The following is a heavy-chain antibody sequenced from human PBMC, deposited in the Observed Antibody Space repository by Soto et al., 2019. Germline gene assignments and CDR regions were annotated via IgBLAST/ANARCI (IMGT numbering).Heavy chain of an antibody. V-gene: IGHV3-9*01. CDR3: AKDTAGYYGSGRPCFDS. D-gene: IGHD3-10*01. CDR2: ISWNSGSI. J-gene: IGHJ4*02. Sequence: EVQLMESGGGLVQPGRSLRLSCAASGFTFDDYAMHWVRQAPGKGLVWVSGISWNSGSIGYADSVKGRFTIFRDNAKNSLYLQMNSLRAEDTALYYCAKDTAGYYGSGRPCFDSWGQGTLVTVSS. CDR1: GFTFDDYA.